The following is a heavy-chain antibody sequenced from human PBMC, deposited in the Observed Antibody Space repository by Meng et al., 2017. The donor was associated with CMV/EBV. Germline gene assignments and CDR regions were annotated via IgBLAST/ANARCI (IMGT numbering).Heavy chain of an antibody. D-gene: IGHD2-2*01. J-gene: IGHJ4*02. CDR1: GFTFSSYA. V-gene: IGHV3-23*01. Sequence: GGSLRLSCAVSGFTFSSYAMSWVRQAPGKGLEWVSAISGSGGSTYYADSVKGRFTISRDNSKNTLYLQMNSLRAEDTAVYYCAKSIVVVPAARVAAAGPLGYWGQGTLVTVSS. CDR2: ISGSGGST. CDR3: AKSIVVVPAARVAAAGPLGY.